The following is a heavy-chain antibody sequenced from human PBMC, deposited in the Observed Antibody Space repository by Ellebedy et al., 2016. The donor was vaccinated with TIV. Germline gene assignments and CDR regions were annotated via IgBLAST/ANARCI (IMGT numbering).Heavy chain of an antibody. Sequence: SETLSLTCSVSGGAISVYYWNWVRQPPGKGLEWIGHVYYSGSTTYNPSLKSRVTISVDTSKNQFSLKLTSLTAADTALYYCARKSTKDAFDIWGRGTMVTVSS. CDR1: GGAISVYY. CDR2: VYYSGST. V-gene: IGHV4-59*08. J-gene: IGHJ3*02. CDR3: ARKSTKDAFDI. D-gene: IGHD2-2*01.